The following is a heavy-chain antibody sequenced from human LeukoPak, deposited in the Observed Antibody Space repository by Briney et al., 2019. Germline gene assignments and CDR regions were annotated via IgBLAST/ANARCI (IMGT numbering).Heavy chain of an antibody. V-gene: IGHV3-48*01. CDR1: GFTFSSYS. J-gene: IGHJ4*02. CDR3: ARGRRFDY. Sequence: AGGSLRLSCAASGFTFSSYSMNWVRQAPGKGLEWVSYISSSSSTIYYAASVKGRFTISRDNAKNSLYLQMNSLRAADPAVYYCARGRRFDYCGQGTLVTVSS. CDR2: ISSSSSTI.